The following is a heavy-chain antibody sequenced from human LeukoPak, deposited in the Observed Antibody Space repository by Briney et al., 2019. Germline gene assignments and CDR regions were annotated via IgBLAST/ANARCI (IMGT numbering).Heavy chain of an antibody. Sequence: GGSLRLSCAASGFILSNYWMSWVRQAPGKGPEWVANIKQDGSEKYYVDSVKGRFTISRDNAKNSLYLQMNSLRAEDTAVYYCAKGTWIQLWSSFDYWGQGTLVTVSS. CDR3: AKGTWIQLWSSFDY. D-gene: IGHD5-18*01. V-gene: IGHV3-7*01. J-gene: IGHJ4*02. CDR2: IKQDGSEK. CDR1: GFILSNYW.